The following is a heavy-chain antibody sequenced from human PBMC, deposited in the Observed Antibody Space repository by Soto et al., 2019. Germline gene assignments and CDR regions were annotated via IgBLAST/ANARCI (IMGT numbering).Heavy chain of an antibody. CDR1: GFTFGDHW. V-gene: IGHV3-7*01. J-gene: IGHJ4*02. CDR3: ARDGVGATVFFGYFDY. D-gene: IGHD1-26*01. CDR2: MSQDENGV. Sequence: GGSLRLSCVGSGFTFGDHWMSWVRQAPGKGLKWVANMSQDENGVSYADSVKGRFTISRDNSKNTLYLQMNSLRAEDTAVYYCARDGVGATVFFGYFDYWGQGALVTVSS.